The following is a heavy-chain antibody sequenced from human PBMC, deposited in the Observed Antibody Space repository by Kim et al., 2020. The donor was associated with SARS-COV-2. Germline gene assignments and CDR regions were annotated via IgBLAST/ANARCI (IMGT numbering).Heavy chain of an antibody. D-gene: IGHD3-22*01. Sequence: GGSLRLSCAASGFTFSDYYMSWIRQAPGKGLEWVSYISSSGSTIYYADSVKGRFTISRDNAKNSLYLQMNSLRAEDTAVYYCARDSTWMIVALNWYFDLWGRGTLVTVSS. CDR2: ISSSGSTI. V-gene: IGHV3-11*01. J-gene: IGHJ2*01. CDR1: GFTFSDYY. CDR3: ARDSTWMIVALNWYFDL.